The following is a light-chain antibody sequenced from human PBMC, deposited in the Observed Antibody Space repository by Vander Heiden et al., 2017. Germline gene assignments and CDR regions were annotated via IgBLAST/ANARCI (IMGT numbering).Light chain of an antibody. CDR1: SSDVGGYNY. Sequence: QSALTQPASVSGSPRQSITISCTGTSSDVGGYNYVSWYQQRPGKAPKLMIYDVSNRPSGVSKRFSGSKSGNTASLTISGLQAEDEADYYCSSYTSSSTLNVFGGGTKLTVL. J-gene: IGLJ2*01. V-gene: IGLV2-14*01. CDR3: SSYTSSSTLNV. CDR2: DVS.